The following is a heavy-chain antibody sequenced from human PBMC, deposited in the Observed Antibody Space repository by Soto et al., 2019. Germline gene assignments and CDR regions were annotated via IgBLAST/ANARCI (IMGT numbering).Heavy chain of an antibody. D-gene: IGHD6-13*01. CDR3: ARSGFPGIAAY. V-gene: IGHV1-69*13. J-gene: IGHJ4*02. CDR1: GYTFTSYA. CDR2: IIPIFGTA. Sequence: SVKVSCKASGYTFTSYAMHWVRQAPGQRLEWMGGIIPIFGTANYAQKFQGRVTITADESTSTAYMELSSLRSEDAAVYYCARSGFPGIAAYWGQGTLVTVSS.